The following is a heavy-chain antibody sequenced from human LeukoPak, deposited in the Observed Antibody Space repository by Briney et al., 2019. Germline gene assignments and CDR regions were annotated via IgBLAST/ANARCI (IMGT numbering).Heavy chain of an antibody. CDR2: ISGSGGST. CDR3: AKGGYCSSTSCALGNLNWFDP. Sequence: GGSLRLSCAASGFTFSSYAMSWVRQAPGKGLEWVSAISGSGGSTYYADSLKGRFTISRDNSKNTLYLQMNSLRAADTAVYYCAKGGYCSSTSCALGNLNWFDPWGQGTLVTVSS. V-gene: IGHV3-23*01. CDR1: GFTFSSYA. J-gene: IGHJ5*02. D-gene: IGHD2-2*01.